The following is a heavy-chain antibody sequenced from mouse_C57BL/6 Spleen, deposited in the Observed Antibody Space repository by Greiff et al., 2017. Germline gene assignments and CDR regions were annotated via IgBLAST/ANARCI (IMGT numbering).Heavy chain of an antibody. Sequence: VQLQQSGPELVKPGASVKISCKASGYSFTGYYMNWVKQSPEKSLEWIGEINPSTGGTTYNQKFKAKATLTVDKSSSTAYMQLKSLTSEDSAVYYCARSVTTVVARRYAMDYWGQGTSVTVSS. CDR3: ARSVTTVVARRYAMDY. CDR2: INPSTGGT. CDR1: GYSFTGYY. V-gene: IGHV1-42*01. D-gene: IGHD1-1*01. J-gene: IGHJ4*01.